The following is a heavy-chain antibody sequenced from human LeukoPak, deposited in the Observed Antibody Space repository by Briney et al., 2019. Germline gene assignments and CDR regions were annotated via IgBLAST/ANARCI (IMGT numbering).Heavy chain of an antibody. V-gene: IGHV1-24*01. CDR2: FDPEDGET. D-gene: IGHD3-3*01. J-gene: IGHJ5*02. CDR3: ARDGEGYYDFWSGYSNWFDP. Sequence: VASVKVSCKVSGYTLTELSMHWVRQDPGKGPEWMGGFDPEDGETIYAQKFQGRVTMTEDTSTDTAYKELSSLRSEDTAVYYCARDGEGYYDFWSGYSNWFDPWGQGTLVTVSS. CDR1: GYTLTELS.